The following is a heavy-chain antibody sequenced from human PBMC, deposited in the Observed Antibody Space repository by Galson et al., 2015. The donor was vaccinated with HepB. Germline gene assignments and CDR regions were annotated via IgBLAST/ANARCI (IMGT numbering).Heavy chain of an antibody. V-gene: IGHV4-39*01. CDR1: GVSISGGQYY. CDR3: ARPLVLNGRFTPGVGPFHI. Sequence: SETLSLTCAVSGVSISGGQYYWGWIRQSPTKGLDRIGSIYFGGRTYFSPSLQSRVAMSVDTSKNRLSLTLRSVTAADTAVYYCARPLVLNGRFTPGVGPFHIWGHGTMVTVSA. J-gene: IGHJ3*02. CDR2: IYFGGRT. D-gene: IGHD2-8*01.